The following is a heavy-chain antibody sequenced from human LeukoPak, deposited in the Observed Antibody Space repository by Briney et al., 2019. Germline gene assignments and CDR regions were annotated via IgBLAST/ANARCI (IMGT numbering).Heavy chain of an antibody. CDR3: ARVPSGGPFDY. V-gene: IGHV1-18*01. J-gene: IGHJ4*02. Sequence: ASVKVSCKASGYSFTSYGISWVRQAPGQGLGWMGWISAYNGNTNYAQRLQGRVTMTTDTSTGTAYMELRSLTSDDTAVYYCARVPSGGPFDYWGQGTLVTVSS. CDR1: GYSFTSYG. CDR2: ISAYNGNT. D-gene: IGHD2-15*01.